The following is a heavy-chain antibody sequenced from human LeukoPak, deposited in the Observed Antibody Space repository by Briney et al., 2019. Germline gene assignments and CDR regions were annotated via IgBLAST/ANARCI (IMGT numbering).Heavy chain of an antibody. CDR3: ARVEDYDFWSGYYD. J-gene: IGHJ4*02. V-gene: IGHV1-18*01. CDR1: GYTFTSYG. Sequence: ASVKVSCKASGYTFTSYGVSWVRQAPGQGLEWMGWISAYNGNTNYAQKLQGRVTITADESTSTAYMELSSLRSEDTAVYYCARVEDYDFWSGYYDWGQGTLVTVSS. CDR2: ISAYNGNT. D-gene: IGHD3-3*01.